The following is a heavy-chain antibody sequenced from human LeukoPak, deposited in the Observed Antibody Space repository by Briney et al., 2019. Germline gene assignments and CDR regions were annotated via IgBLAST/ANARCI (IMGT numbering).Heavy chain of an antibody. CDR2: TFFSGST. J-gene: IGHJ4*02. Sequence: SETLSLTCTVSGGSISSSTYHWGWVRQPPGKGLEWIGSTFFSGSTYYNPSLKSRVTIPIDTSKNQFSLRLSSVTAADTAVYYCARHGIDVLLKDYYFDYWGQGTRVTVSS. CDR3: ARHGIDVLLKDYYFDY. D-gene: IGHD3-16*01. V-gene: IGHV4-39*01. CDR1: GGSISSSTYH.